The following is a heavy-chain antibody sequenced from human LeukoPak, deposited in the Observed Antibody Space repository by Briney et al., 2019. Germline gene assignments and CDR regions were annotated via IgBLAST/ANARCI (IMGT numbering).Heavy chain of an antibody. J-gene: IGHJ6*04. CDR3: ARDLPPLSNNYFGMDV. D-gene: IGHD2/OR15-2a*01. CDR1: GYSINNGYH. V-gene: IGHV4-38-2*02. CDR2: IYFTDST. Sequence: SETLSLTCVVSGYSINNGYHWGWIRQPPGKGLEWIASIYFTDSTYYNPSLKSRVTMSVDTSKNQFSLKLTSVTAADTAIYYCARDLPPLSNNYFGMDVWGKGTTVTVSS.